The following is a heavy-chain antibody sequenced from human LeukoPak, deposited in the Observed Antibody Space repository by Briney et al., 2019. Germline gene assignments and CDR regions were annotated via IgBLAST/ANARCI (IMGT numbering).Heavy chain of an antibody. CDR1: GYSFTSHW. D-gene: IGHD3-22*01. Sequence: GESLKISCQVSGYSFTSHWIGWVRQMPGKGLEWMGIIYPGDSDTRYSPSFQGQVTISADKSISTAYLQWSSLKASDTAMYYCARPRVDYYDSSGYFAFDIWGQGTMVTVSS. CDR2: IYPGDSDT. CDR3: ARPRVDYYDSSGYFAFDI. J-gene: IGHJ3*02. V-gene: IGHV5-51*01.